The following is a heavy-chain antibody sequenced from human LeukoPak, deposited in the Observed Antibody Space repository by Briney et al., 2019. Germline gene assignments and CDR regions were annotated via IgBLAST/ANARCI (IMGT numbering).Heavy chain of an antibody. Sequence: PGGTLRLSCAASGFTFSSYGMSWVRQAPGKGLEWVSAISGSGGSTYYADSVKGRFTISRDNSKNTLYLQMNSLRAEDTAVYYCAKAWAYEDDYFDYWGQGTLVTVSS. CDR3: AKAWAYEDDYFDY. J-gene: IGHJ4*02. CDR1: GFTFSSYG. CDR2: ISGSGGST. V-gene: IGHV3-23*01. D-gene: IGHD3-22*01.